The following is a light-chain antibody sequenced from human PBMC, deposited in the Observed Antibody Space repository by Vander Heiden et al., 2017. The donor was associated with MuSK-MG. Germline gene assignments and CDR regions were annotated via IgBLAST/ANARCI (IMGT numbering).Light chain of an antibody. V-gene: IGKV3-15*01. Sequence: EIVMAQSPASLSVSPGERATLSCRASQGVGDKLAWYQQGPGQAPRLLVYDASTRATAIPARFSGSGSGTEFTLTISGLQSEDSAIYYCQQDHNWPLLAFGQGTKLEIK. CDR3: QQDHNWPLLA. CDR1: QGVGDK. J-gene: IGKJ2*01. CDR2: DAS.